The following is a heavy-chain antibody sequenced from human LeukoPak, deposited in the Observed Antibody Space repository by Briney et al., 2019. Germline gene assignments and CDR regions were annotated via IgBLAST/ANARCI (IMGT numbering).Heavy chain of an antibody. CDR2: LSWNSGSI. V-gene: IGHV3-9*01. CDR3: ARVAYYYGSGSYYTFQFYYYYYMDV. Sequence: GGSLRLSCAASGFTFDDYAMHWVRQAPGKGLEWVSSLSWNSGSIGYADSVKGRFTISRDNAKNSLYLQMNSLRAEDTALYYCARVAYYYGSGSYYTFQFYYYYYMDVWGKGTTVTVSS. J-gene: IGHJ6*03. D-gene: IGHD3-10*01. CDR1: GFTFDDYA.